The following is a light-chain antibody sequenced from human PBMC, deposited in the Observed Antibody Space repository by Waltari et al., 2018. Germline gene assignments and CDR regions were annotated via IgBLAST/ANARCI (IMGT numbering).Light chain of an antibody. J-gene: IGLJ1*01. CDR2: EAT. CDR3: SSYSSSTTLGNV. V-gene: IGLV2-23*01. Sequence: QSALTQAASVSGSPGQSITISCSGTGSGVGSYDLVAWYQQHPGKAPKLIIYEATKRPPGVSSRFSGSKSGNTASLTISGLQAEDEADYFCSSYSSSTTLGNVFGTGTKVTVL. CDR1: GSGVGSYDL.